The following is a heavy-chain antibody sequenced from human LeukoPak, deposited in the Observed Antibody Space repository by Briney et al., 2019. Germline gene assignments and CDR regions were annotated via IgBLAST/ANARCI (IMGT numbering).Heavy chain of an antibody. D-gene: IGHD1-26*01. Sequence: GSLRLSCAACGYTFSSYDTSWVRQAPVKGLEWVASISDSGYATYYANSVKGRFTISRDSSKNTVYLQMSSLRAEDTAVYYCAKESGSYPQDLDSWGQGTLVTVSS. V-gene: IGHV3-23*01. CDR3: AKESGSYPQDLDS. CDR2: ISDSGYAT. J-gene: IGHJ4*02. CDR1: GYTFSSYD.